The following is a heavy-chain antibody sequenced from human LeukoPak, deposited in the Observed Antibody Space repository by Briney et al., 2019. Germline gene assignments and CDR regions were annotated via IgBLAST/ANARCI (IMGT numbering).Heavy chain of an antibody. CDR3: ARDGPYSSGWYGGFGY. Sequence: SETLSLTCTVSGGSISSYYWSWIRQPPGKGLEWIGYIYYSGSTNCNPSLKSRVTISVDTSKNQFSLKLSSVTAADTAVYYCARDGPYSSGWYGGFGYWGQGTLVTVSS. CDR1: GGSISSYY. CDR2: IYYSGST. J-gene: IGHJ4*02. D-gene: IGHD6-19*01. V-gene: IGHV4-59*01.